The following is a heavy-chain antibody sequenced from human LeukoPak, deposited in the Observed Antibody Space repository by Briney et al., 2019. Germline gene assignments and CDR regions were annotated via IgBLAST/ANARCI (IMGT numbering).Heavy chain of an antibody. CDR1: GGSFSGYY. CDR3: ARRYFDWLRSLDV. J-gene: IGHJ6*04. CDR2: INHSGST. D-gene: IGHD3-9*01. Sequence: PSETLSLTCAVYGGSFSGYYWSWIRQPPGKGLEWIGEINHSGSTNYNPSLKSRVTISVDTSKNQFSLKLSSVTAADTAVYYCARRYFDWLRSLDVWGKGTTVTIPS. V-gene: IGHV4-34*01.